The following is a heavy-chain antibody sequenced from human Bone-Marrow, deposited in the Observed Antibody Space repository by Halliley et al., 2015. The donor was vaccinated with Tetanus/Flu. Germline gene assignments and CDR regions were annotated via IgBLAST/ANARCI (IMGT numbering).Heavy chain of an antibody. CDR2: INPNSGGT. CDR1: GYTFTDYY. Sequence: QLVQSGAEMKKPGASVKVSCKASGYTFTDYYMHWVRQAPGQGLEWMGWINPNSGGTNYAQKFQGWVTMTRDTSISTAHMDLSRLRSADTAVYYCARSRGTGRNGAFDYWGPGTLVTVSS. J-gene: IGHJ4*02. CDR3: ARSRGTGRNGAFDY. V-gene: IGHV1-2*04. D-gene: IGHD1-26*01.